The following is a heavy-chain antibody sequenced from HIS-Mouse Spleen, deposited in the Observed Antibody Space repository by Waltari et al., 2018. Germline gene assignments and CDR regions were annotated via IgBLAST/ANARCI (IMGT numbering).Heavy chain of an antibody. V-gene: IGHV4-39*07. CDR1: GGSIRSSRYY. J-gene: IGHJ2*01. Sequence: QLQLQESGPGRVKPSETLSLTCTVSGGSIRSSRYYLGWIRQPPGKGLEWIGSIYYSGSTYYNPSLKSRVTISVDTSKNQFSLKLSSVTAADTAVYYCAREIPYSSSWYDWYFDLWGRGTLVTVSS. CDR2: IYYSGST. D-gene: IGHD6-13*01. CDR3: AREIPYSSSWYDWYFDL.